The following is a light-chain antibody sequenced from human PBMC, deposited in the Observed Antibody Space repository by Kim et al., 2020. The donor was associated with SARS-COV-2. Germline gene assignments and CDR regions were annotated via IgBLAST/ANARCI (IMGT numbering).Light chain of an antibody. J-gene: IGLJ1*01. Sequence: GQSVTTSCTGTSSYVGGYNYVSWFQQHPGKAPKLMIYDVTKRPSGVPDRFSGSKSGNTASLTISGLQAEDEADYYCCSYAGTYTFVFGPGTKVTVL. CDR2: DVT. V-gene: IGLV2-11*01. CDR1: SSYVGGYNY. CDR3: CSYAGTYTFV.